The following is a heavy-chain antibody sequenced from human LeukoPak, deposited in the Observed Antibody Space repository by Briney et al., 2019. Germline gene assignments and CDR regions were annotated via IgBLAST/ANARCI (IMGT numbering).Heavy chain of an antibody. J-gene: IGHJ4*02. D-gene: IGHD4-23*01. CDR3: ARTTTVVSHLDY. CDR2: IPYDGSNK. CDR1: GFTFSSYA. Sequence: GGSLRLSCAASGFTFSSYAMHWVRQAPGKGLEWVAVIPYDGSNKYYADSVKGRFTISRDNSKNTLYLQMNSLRAEDTAVYYCARTTTVVSHLDYWGQGTLVTVSS. V-gene: IGHV3-30-3*01.